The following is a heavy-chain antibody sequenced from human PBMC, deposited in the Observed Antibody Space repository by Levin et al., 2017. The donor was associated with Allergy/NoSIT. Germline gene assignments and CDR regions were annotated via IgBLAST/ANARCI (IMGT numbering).Heavy chain of an antibody. Sequence: SVKVSCKASGGTFSSYAISWVRQAPGQGLEWMGGIIPIFGTANYAQKFQGRVTITADKSTSTAYMELSSLRSEDTAVYYCAVGVVAVQNQVGAFDIWGQGTMVTVSS. CDR3: AVGVVAVQNQVGAFDI. D-gene: IGHD2-15*01. CDR2: IIPIFGTA. J-gene: IGHJ3*02. CDR1: GGTFSSYA. V-gene: IGHV1-69*06.